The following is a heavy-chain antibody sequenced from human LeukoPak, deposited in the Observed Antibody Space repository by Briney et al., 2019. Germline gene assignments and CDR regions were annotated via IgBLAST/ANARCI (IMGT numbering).Heavy chain of an antibody. CDR1: GYTFTSYY. V-gene: IGHV1-46*01. CDR2: INPSGGST. D-gene: IGHD5-18*01. Sequence: ASVKVSCKASGYTFTSYYMHWVRQAPGQGLEWMGKINPSGGSTSYAQKFQGRVTMTRDTSTSTVYMGLSSLRSEDTAVYYCARDLRNIAQLWSRFDYWGQGTLVTVSS. CDR3: ARDLRNIAQLWSRFDY. J-gene: IGHJ4*02.